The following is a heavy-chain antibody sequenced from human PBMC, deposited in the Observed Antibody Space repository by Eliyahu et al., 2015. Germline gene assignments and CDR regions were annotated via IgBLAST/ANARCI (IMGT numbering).Heavy chain of an antibody. V-gene: IGHV1-2*02. Sequence: QVQLVQSGAEVKKPGASVKVSCKASGYTFTXXXXHWVRQAPGQGLEWMGWVNPNSGGTNYAQKFQGRVTMTRDTSISTAYMELSRLRSDDTAVYYCAREGEGDIVATTPPLVDVWGQGTTVTVSS. J-gene: IGHJ6*02. CDR2: VNPNSGGT. CDR1: GYTFTXXX. D-gene: IGHD5-12*01. CDR3: AREGEGDIVATTPPLVDV.